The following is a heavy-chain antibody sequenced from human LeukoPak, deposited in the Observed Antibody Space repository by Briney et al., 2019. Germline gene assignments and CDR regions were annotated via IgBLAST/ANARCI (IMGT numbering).Heavy chain of an antibody. CDR2: ISSSISHI. CDR3: ARDLRNYYDTSGYYPNTFDD. Sequence: PGGSLRLSCATSGFTFSTYSMTWVRQAPGKGLEWVSSISSSISHIYYADSVMGRFTISRDNAKKSLYLQMNSLRAEDTAVYYCARDLRNYYDTSGYYPNTFDDWGQGTLVIVSS. J-gene: IGHJ4*02. CDR1: GFTFSTYS. D-gene: IGHD3-22*01. V-gene: IGHV3-21*01.